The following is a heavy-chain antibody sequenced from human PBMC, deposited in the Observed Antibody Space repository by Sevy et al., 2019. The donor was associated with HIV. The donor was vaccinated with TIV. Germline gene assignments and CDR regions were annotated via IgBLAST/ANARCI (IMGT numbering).Heavy chain of an antibody. CDR3: SRASLSFFSLDV. CDR1: GVSLSNGAYY. J-gene: IGHJ6*04. Sequence: SETLSLTCSVSGVSLSNGAYYWSWIRQHPEKGLEWIGYTYYNGNTYYNPSLKSRATISADTSKNQFSLRLSSVTAADTAGYYCSRASLSFFSLDVWGKGTTVTVSS. V-gene: IGHV4-31*03. CDR2: TYYNGNT.